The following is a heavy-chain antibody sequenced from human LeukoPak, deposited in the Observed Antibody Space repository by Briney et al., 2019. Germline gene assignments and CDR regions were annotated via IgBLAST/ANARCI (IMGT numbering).Heavy chain of an antibody. CDR3: ARTLGMTGVGGWNYYFDY. CDR2: IYHSATT. Sequence: PSETLSLTCTVSGGSIRSDHWSWIRQPTGKGLEWIGYIYHSATTNYNPSLESRVTLSLDTSKNQFSLRLTSVTAADTAIYYCARTLGMTGVGGWNYYFDYWGQGSLVTVS. D-gene: IGHD6-19*01. J-gene: IGHJ4*02. V-gene: IGHV4-59*08. CDR1: GGSIRSDH.